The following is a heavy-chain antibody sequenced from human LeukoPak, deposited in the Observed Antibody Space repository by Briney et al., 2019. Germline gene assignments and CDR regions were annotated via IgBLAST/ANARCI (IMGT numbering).Heavy chain of an antibody. J-gene: IGHJ3*02. CDR2: IFSGGST. Sequence: SETLSLTCTVSGGSVSSGGYYWNWLRQHPGKGLEWIGYIFSGGSTYYNPSLKSRVTISVDTSKTQFSLKLSSVTAADTAVYYCARWVNYGGCGTPHAFDIWGQGTTVTVSS. V-gene: IGHV4-31*03. CDR1: GGSVSSGGYY. D-gene: IGHD4-23*01. CDR3: ARWVNYGGCGTPHAFDI.